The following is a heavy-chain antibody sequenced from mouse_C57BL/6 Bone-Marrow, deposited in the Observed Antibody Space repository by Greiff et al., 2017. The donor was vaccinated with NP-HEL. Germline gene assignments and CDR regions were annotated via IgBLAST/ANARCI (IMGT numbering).Heavy chain of an antibody. V-gene: IGHV1-85*01. CDR3: ASGGGYYGSSWAWFAY. Sequence: QVQLQQSGPELVKPGASVKLSCKASGYTFTSYDINWVKQRPGQGLERIGWIYPRDGSTKYNEKFKGKATLTVDTSSSTAYMELHSLTSEDSAVYFCASGGGYYGSSWAWFAYWGQGTLVTVSA. CDR2: IYPRDGST. D-gene: IGHD1-1*01. J-gene: IGHJ3*01. CDR1: GYTFTSYD.